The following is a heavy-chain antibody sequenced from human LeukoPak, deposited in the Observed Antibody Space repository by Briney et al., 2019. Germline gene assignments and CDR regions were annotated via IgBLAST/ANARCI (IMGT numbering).Heavy chain of an antibody. CDR3: ASQRGYSGYDQNYYYGMDV. V-gene: IGHV1-46*01. CDR1: GYTFTGYY. J-gene: IGHJ6*02. D-gene: IGHD5-12*01. CDR2: INPSGGST. Sequence: ASVKVSCKASGYTFTGYYMHWVRQAPGQGLEWMGIINPSGGSTSYAQKFQGRVTMTRDTSTSTVYMELSSLRSEDTAVYYCASQRGYSGYDQNYYYGMDVWGQGTLVTVSS.